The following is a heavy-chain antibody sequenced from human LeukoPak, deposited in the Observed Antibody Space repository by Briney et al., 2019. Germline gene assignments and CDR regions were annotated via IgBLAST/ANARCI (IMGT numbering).Heavy chain of an antibody. V-gene: IGHV4-39*07. CDR1: GGSISSSSYY. J-gene: IGHJ3*02. CDR2: IYYSGST. CDR3: ASGDSSGPHHAFDI. D-gene: IGHD3-22*01. Sequence: PSETLSLTCTVSGGSISSSSYYWGWIRQPPGKGLEWIGSIYYSGSTYYNPSLKSRVTISVDTSKNQFSLKLSSVTAADTAVYYCASGDSSGPHHAFDIWGQGTMVTVSS.